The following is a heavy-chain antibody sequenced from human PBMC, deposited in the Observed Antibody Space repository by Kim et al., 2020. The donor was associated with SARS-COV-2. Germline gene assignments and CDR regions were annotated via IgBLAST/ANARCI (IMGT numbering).Heavy chain of an antibody. CDR2: IYSVGST. D-gene: IGHD2-15*01. Sequence: GGSLRLSCAASGFTVSSNYMSWVRQAPGKGLEWVSVIYSVGSTYYADSVKGRFTISRDNSKNTLYLQMNSLRAEDTAVYYCASSINCSGGSCYNYYYYGMDVWGQGTTVTVSS. CDR3: ASSINCSGGSCYNYYYYGMDV. V-gene: IGHV3-53*01. CDR1: GFTVSSNY. J-gene: IGHJ6*02.